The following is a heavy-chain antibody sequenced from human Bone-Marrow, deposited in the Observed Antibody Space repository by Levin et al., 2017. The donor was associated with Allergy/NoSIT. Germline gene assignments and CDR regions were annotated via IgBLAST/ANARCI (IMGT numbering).Heavy chain of an antibody. Sequence: PSETLSLTCAVHDRSFGPYWWTWIRQPPGKGLEWIGEINASGSPTYNPSLKSRVVLSVDPSRNQFSLTLKSLTAADTAIYYCARVPQGDRTPLVDSWGQGTQVTVSS. CDR3: ARVPQGDRTPLVDS. CDR2: INASGSP. V-gene: IGHV4-34*01. J-gene: IGHJ4*02. CDR1: DRSFGPYW. D-gene: IGHD4-23*01.